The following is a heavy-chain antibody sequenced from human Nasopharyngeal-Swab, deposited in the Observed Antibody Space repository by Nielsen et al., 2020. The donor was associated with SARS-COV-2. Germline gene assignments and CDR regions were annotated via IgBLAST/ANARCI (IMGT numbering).Heavy chain of an antibody. D-gene: IGHD3-22*01. CDR3: ANYDSSGYLIDY. Sequence: ESLKISCAASGFTFSSYAMSWVRQAPGKGLEWVSAISGSGGSTYYADSVKGRFTISRDNSKNTLYLQMNSLRAQDTAVYYCANYDSSGYLIDYWGQGTLVTVSS. V-gene: IGHV3-23*01. CDR2: ISGSGGST. J-gene: IGHJ4*02. CDR1: GFTFSSYA.